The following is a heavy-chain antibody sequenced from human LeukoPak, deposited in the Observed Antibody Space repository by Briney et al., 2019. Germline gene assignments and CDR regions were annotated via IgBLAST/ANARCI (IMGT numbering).Heavy chain of an antibody. CDR1: GFTFSSYE. Sequence: GGYLRRYCAASGFTFSSYEMNWVRQAPGKGLEWVSYISSSGSTIYYADSVKGRFTISRDNAKNSLYLQMNSLRAEDTAVYYCARDQNYDSSGYYSSRGGFDYWGQGTLVTVSS. CDR3: ARDQNYDSSGYYSSRGGFDY. V-gene: IGHV3-48*03. D-gene: IGHD3-22*01. CDR2: ISSSGSTI. J-gene: IGHJ4*02.